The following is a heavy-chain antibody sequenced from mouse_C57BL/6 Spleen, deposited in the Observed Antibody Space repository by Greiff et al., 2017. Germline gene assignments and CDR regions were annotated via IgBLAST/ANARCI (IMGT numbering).Heavy chain of an antibody. V-gene: IGHV1-9*01. CDR1: GYTFTGYW. D-gene: IGHD2-1*01. CDR3: ARYGNYVGVAY. J-gene: IGHJ3*01. Sequence: QVQLQQSGAALMTPGASVKLSCKAPGYTFTGYWIEWVKQRPGHGLEWIGEILPGSGSTDYNEKFKGKATFTAYTSSNTAYMKRSSLTTEDSAIYYCARYGNYVGVAYWGQGTLVTVSA. CDR2: ILPGSGST.